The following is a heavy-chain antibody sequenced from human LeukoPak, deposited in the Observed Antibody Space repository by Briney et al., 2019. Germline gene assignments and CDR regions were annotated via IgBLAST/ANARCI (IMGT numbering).Heavy chain of an antibody. Sequence: GSSVKVSCKASGGTFSSYAISWVRQAPGQGLEWMGGIIPIFGTANYAQKFQGRVTITTDESTSTAYMELSSLRSEDAAVYYCARQSREQLVRYYYYYMDVWGKGTTVTVSS. D-gene: IGHD6-6*01. CDR2: IIPIFGTA. CDR1: GGTFSSYA. J-gene: IGHJ6*03. CDR3: ARQSREQLVRYYYYYMDV. V-gene: IGHV1-69*05.